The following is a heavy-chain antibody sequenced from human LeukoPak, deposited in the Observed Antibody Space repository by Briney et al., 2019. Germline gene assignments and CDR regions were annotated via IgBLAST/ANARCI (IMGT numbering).Heavy chain of an antibody. Sequence: SETLSLTCAVSGEPFSHYYWSWLRQTPGKGLEWIGEINHRGTTNYNPSLKSRVAISIDTSRNQFSLQVTSVTAADTAVFYCARGAFHTSSVWFDPWGQGTLVTVSS. D-gene: IGHD2-2*01. V-gene: IGHV4-34*01. CDR3: ARGAFHTSSVWFDP. CDR1: GEPFSHYY. J-gene: IGHJ5*02. CDR2: INHRGTT.